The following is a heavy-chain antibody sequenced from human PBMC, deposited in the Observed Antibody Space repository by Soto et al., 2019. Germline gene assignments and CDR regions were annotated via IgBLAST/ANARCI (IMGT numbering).Heavy chain of an antibody. V-gene: IGHV4-30-2*01. D-gene: IGHD3-9*01. J-gene: IGHJ3*02. Sequence: SETLSLTCAVSGGSISSGGYSWSWIRQPPGKGLEWIGYIYRSGSTYYNPSLKSRVTISVDRSKNQFSLKLSSVTAADTAVYYCARVRQYYDILTGYSPDAFDIWGQGTMVTVSS. CDR3: ARVRQYYDILTGYSPDAFDI. CDR2: IYRSGST. CDR1: GGSISSGGYS.